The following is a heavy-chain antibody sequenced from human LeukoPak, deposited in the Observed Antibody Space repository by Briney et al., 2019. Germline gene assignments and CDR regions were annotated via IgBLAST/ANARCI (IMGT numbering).Heavy chain of an antibody. J-gene: IGHJ3*01. CDR2: INPRGGST. V-gene: IGHV1-46*03. CDR3: SLDNPAGWVL. D-gene: IGHD1-14*01. Sequence: ASVKVSCKASGYTFTSYYMHWVRQAPGQRPEWMGIINPRGGSTSYAQKFQGRVTMTRDTSTSTVYMELSSLRSEDTAVYYCSLDNPAGWVLWGQGTMVTVSS. CDR1: GYTFTSYY.